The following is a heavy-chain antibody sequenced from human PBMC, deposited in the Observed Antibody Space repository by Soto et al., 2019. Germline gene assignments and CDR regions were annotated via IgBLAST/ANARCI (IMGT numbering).Heavy chain of an antibody. V-gene: IGHV1-69*01. J-gene: IGHJ6*02. Sequence: QVQLVQSGAEVKKPGSSVKVSCKASGGTFSSYAISWVRQAPGQGLEWMGGIIPIFGTANYAQKFQGRVTITADESTSTAYMELSSLRSEDTAVYYCARKGTAMVTDDYYYGMDVWGQGTTVTVSS. CDR1: GGTFSSYA. CDR3: ARKGTAMVTDDYYYGMDV. CDR2: IIPIFGTA. D-gene: IGHD5-18*01.